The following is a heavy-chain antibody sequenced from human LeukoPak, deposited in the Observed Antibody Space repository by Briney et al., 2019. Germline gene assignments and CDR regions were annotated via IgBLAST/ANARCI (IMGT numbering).Heavy chain of an antibody. D-gene: IGHD6-13*01. Sequence: GGSLRLSCAASGFTFDDYTMHWVRQPPGKGLEWVSLISWNGGSIHYADSVKGRFTVSRDNSKDSLYLHMNSLTTEDTALYYFTKGGSSSWWFFDYWGQGTLVTVSS. V-gene: IGHV3-43*01. CDR3: TKGGSSSWWFFDY. J-gene: IGHJ4*02. CDR2: ISWNGGSI. CDR1: GFTFDDYT.